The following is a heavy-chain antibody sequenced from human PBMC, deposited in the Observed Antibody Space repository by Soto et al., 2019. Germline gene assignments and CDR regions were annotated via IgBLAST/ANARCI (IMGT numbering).Heavy chain of an antibody. V-gene: IGHV1-3*01. CDR2: INAGNGNT. D-gene: IGHD6-19*01. CDR1: GYTLTSYA. CDR3: ARDRRGVAVAGLADY. Sequence: GASVKVSCKASGYTLTSYAMHWVRQAPGQRLEWMGWINAGNGNTKYSQKFQGRVTITRDTSASTAYMELSSLRSEDTAVYYCARDRRGVAVAGLADYWGQGTLVTVSS. J-gene: IGHJ4*02.